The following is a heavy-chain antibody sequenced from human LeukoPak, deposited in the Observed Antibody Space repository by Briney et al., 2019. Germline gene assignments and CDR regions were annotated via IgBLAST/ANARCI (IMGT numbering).Heavy chain of an antibody. CDR1: GFTLNSYG. CDR2: ILYYESNK. D-gene: IGHD2-15*01. CDR3: AREPVAAGVRNCFAP. Sequence: GGSLTLSCAASGFTLNSYGMNWVREARGKGLEWVAVILYYESNKYYPLSLKGRFTISRDNSNNTLYLQMNSLRAEDTPVYYCAREPVAAGVRNCFAPWGQGTLVTVSS. V-gene: IGHV3-33*01. J-gene: IGHJ5*02.